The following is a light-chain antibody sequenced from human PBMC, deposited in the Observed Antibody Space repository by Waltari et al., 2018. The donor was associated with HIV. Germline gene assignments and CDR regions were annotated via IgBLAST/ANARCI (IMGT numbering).Light chain of an antibody. J-gene: IGLJ1*01. CDR1: SSDVGDYNY. CDR3: SSYTGSSTLGV. V-gene: IGLV2-14*03. CDR2: DVS. Sequence: QSALTQPASVSGSPGQSITISCTGASSDVGDYNYVSWYQHHPGKAPKLMIYDVSNRPSGVSNRFSGSKSGNTAPLTISGLQAEDEADYYCSSYTGSSTLGVFGTGTRVTVL.